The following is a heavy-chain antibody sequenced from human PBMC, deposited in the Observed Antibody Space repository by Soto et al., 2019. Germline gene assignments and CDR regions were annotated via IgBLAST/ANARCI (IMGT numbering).Heavy chain of an antibody. V-gene: IGHV2-5*01. CDR1: GFSLTSGVVG. CDR2: IYWNDEQ. D-gene: IGHD6-13*01. J-gene: IGHJ6*02. Sequence: QITLKESGPPLVKPTQTLTLTCTFSGFSLTSGVVGVGWIRQPPGEALEQLALIYWNDEQYYNTSLRNRLTITTATSKNQVVLPLTNMDPVDTATYDCAHRLPGPSGYDVWGQGTTVTFSS. CDR3: AHRLPGPSGYDV.